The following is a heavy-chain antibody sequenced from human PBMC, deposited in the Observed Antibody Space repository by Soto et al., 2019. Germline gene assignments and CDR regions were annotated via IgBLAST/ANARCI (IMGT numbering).Heavy chain of an antibody. Sequence: GGSLRLSCAASGFTFSNYAMSWVRQAPGKGLEWVSVISGSGGSTDYADSVRGRFTISRDNSKNTLYLQMNSLRAEDTAIYYCAKGTNYGDFRIMYVGDWGQGTLVTVSS. J-gene: IGHJ4*02. D-gene: IGHD4-17*01. V-gene: IGHV3-23*01. CDR2: ISGSGGST. CDR3: AKGTNYGDFRIMYVGD. CDR1: GFTFSNYA.